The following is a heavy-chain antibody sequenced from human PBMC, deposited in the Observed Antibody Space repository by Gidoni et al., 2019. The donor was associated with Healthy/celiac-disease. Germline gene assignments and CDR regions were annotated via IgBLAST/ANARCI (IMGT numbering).Heavy chain of an antibody. CDR1: GFTFSSYS. D-gene: IGHD3-3*01. J-gene: IGHJ3*02. CDR3: ARDRVFGVGVDAFDI. Sequence: EVQLVESGGGLVQPGGSLRLSCAASGFTFSSYSMNWVRQAPGKGLEWVSYISSSSSTIYYADSVKGRFTISRDNAKNSLYLQMNSLRDEDTAVYYCARDRVFGVGVDAFDIWGQGTMVTVSS. CDR2: ISSSSSTI. V-gene: IGHV3-48*02.